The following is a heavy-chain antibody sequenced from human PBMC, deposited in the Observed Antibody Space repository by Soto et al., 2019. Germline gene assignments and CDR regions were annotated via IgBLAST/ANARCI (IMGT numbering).Heavy chain of an antibody. D-gene: IGHD3-22*01. CDR3: ARVPIYYDSSGYYHHGTFDI. CDR1: GGSVNTAGYS. V-gene: IGHV4-30-2*01. Sequence: SETLSLTCAVSGGSVNTAGYSWSWIRQPPGKGLEWIGYIYHSGSAYYNPSLKSRVTISLDRSNNHFSLKLISVTAADTAVYYCARVPIYYDSSGYYHHGTFDIWGQGTMVTVSS. J-gene: IGHJ3*02. CDR2: IYHSGSA.